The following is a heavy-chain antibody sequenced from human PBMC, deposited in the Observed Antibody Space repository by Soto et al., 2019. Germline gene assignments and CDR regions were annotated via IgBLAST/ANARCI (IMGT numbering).Heavy chain of an antibody. CDR3: AKRFSDAWEGGMDV. CDR2: IGGAGNDI. V-gene: IGHV3-23*01. CDR1: GFAFSNFH. D-gene: IGHD1-26*01. Sequence: EMQVLESGGGLVQPGGSLRLSCAASGFAFSNFHMNWVRQAPGKGLQWVATIGGAGNDIHYADSVEGRFTVSRDNSKNTFHLQMDGLRDEDRGIYYCAKRFSDAWEGGMDVWGQGTTVTVSS. J-gene: IGHJ6*02.